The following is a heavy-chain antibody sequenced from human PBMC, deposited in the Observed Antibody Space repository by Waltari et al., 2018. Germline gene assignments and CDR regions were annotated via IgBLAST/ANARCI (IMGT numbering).Heavy chain of an antibody. D-gene: IGHD3-10*01. CDR1: GGSISSGSYY. CDR2: IYTSGST. CDR3: ARVRTITELYLDY. Sequence: QVQLQESGPGLVKPSQTLSLTCTVSGGSISSGSYYWSWIRQPAGKGLEWIGYIYTSGSTNYNPSLKSRVTISVDTSKNQFPLKLSSVTAADTAVYYCARVRTITELYLDYWGQGTLVTVSS. V-gene: IGHV4-61*09. J-gene: IGHJ4*02.